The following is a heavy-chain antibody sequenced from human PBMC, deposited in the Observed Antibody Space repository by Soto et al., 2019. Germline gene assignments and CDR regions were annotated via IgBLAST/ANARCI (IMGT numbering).Heavy chain of an antibody. CDR1: GYTFTSYD. Sequence: ASVKVSCKASGYTFTSYDINWVRQATGQGLEWMGCMNPNSGNTGYAQKFQGRVTMTRNTSISTAYMELSSLRSEDTAVYYCARHLDCSGGSCYSFFSPNYFDYWGQGTLVTVSS. CDR3: ARHLDCSGGSCYSFFSPNYFDY. J-gene: IGHJ4*02. D-gene: IGHD2-15*01. V-gene: IGHV1-8*01. CDR2: MNPNSGNT.